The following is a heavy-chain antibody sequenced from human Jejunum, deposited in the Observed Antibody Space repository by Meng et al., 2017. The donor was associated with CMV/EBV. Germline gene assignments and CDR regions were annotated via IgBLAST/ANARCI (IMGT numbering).Heavy chain of an antibody. CDR3: AREKSSCTSSTCYGVDS. J-gene: IGHJ4*02. CDR1: DGSISSYY. Sequence: QVQLHESGPVLVKPSETLSLTCTVSDGSISSYYWSWIRQSAGKGLEWIGRIHTSGTTNYNPSLKSRVTLSLDTSQDQFSLKLTSVTAADTAVYYCAREKSSCTSSTCYGVDSWGQGTLVTVSS. D-gene: IGHD2-2*01. V-gene: IGHV4-4*07. CDR2: IHTSGTT.